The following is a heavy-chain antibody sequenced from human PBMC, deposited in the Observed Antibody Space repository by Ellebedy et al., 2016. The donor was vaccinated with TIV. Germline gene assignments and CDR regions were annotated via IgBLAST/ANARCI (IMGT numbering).Heavy chain of an antibody. CDR1: GFTFGSFA. J-gene: IGHJ4*02. V-gene: IGHV3-23*01. D-gene: IGHD3-22*01. CDR3: AKGSSSGFNYDRVGFQY. CDR2: ISGDGVNT. Sequence: GESLKISCAASGFTFGSFAMHWVRQAPGKGLEWLSVISGDGVNTYSAASVQGRFTITRDNFKNTLFLQVNRLRAEDTAVYYCAKGSSSGFNYDRVGFQYWGQGTLVTVSS.